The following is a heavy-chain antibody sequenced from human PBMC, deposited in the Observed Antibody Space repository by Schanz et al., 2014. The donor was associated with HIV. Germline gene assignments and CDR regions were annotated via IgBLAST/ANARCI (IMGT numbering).Heavy chain of an antibody. J-gene: IGHJ6*02. CDR1: GGTFNNSA. V-gene: IGHV1-69*01. D-gene: IGHD6-13*01. CDR2: VIPMFGTA. Sequence: QVHLVQSGAAVTQPWSSVTVSCKASGGTFNNSAINWVRQAPGQGLEWMGQVIPMFGTANFAQRFQGRVTITADESTTTAYMELSSLRSEDTAVYYCARGALGLAAAGSYYFYYGMDVWGQGTTVTVSS. CDR3: ARGALGLAAAGSYYFYYGMDV.